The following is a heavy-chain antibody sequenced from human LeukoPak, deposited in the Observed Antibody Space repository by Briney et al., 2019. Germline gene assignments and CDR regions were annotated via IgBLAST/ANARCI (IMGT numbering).Heavy chain of an antibody. CDR3: ATDLPALGGSDNYDYVWGSYRSMYY. CDR2: FDPEDGET. D-gene: IGHD3-16*02. J-gene: IGHJ4*02. V-gene: IGHV1-24*01. CDR1: GYTLTELS. Sequence: ASVKVSCKVSGYTLTELSMHWVRQAPGKGLEWMGGFDPEDGETIYAQKFQGRVTMTEDTSTDTAYMELSSLRSEDTAVYYCATDLPALGGSDNYDYVWGSYRSMYYWGQGTLVTVSS.